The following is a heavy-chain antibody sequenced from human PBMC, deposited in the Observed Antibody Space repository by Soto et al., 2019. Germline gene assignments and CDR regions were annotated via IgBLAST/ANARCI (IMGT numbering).Heavy chain of an antibody. CDR3: ARVMLAIVDGGGYY. D-gene: IGHD2-8*01. CDR1: GFTFSSYG. Sequence: QVQLVESGGGVVQPGRSLRLSCAASGFTFSSYGMHWVRQAPGKGLEWVAVIWYDGSNKYYADSVKGRFTISRDNSKISLYLQMNSLRAEDTAVYYCARVMLAIVDGGGYYWGQGTLVTVSS. CDR2: IWYDGSNK. J-gene: IGHJ4*02. V-gene: IGHV3-33*01.